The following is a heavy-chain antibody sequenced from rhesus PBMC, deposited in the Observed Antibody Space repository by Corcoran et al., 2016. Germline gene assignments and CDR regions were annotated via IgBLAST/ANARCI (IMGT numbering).Heavy chain of an antibody. Sequence: QVQLQESGPGLVKPSETLSLTCAVSGGSISGYYWNWIRQLPGKGLEWIGYIGSCRGSPSCNPSLKSRVTISPDTSTNQFSLKLSSVTAADTAVYYCARNGGSYDPVESFEFWGQGALVTVSS. J-gene: IGHJ1*01. CDR1: GGSISGYY. CDR3: ARNGGSYDPVESFEF. D-gene: IGHD1-44*02. CDR2: IGSCRGSP. V-gene: IGHV4-165*02.